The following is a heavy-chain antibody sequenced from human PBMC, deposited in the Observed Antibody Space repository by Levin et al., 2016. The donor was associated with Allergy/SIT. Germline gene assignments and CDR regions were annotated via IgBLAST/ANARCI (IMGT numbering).Heavy chain of an antibody. V-gene: IGHV3-23*01. J-gene: IGHJ3*02. CDR2: ISGSGGST. D-gene: IGHD2-21*01. Sequence: WIRQPPGKGLEWVSAISGSGGSTYYADSVKGRFTISRDNSKNTLYLQMNSLRAEDTAVYYCAKDKSVGIARGAFDIWGQGDNGHRLL. CDR3: AKDKSVGIARGAFDI.